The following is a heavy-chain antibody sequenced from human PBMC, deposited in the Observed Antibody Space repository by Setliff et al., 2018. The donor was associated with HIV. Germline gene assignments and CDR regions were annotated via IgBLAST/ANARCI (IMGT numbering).Heavy chain of an antibody. D-gene: IGHD6-19*01. CDR2: VNPSGGST. CDR3: ARDQGDSSGWYAGDY. Sequence: ASVKVSCKASGYTFTSYAIHWVRQAPGQGLEWLGMVNPSGGSTAYAQKFQGRVTMTRDTSTNTVYMDLSGLRSDDTAVYYCARDQGDSSGWYAGDYWGHGTLVTVSS. J-gene: IGHJ4*01. V-gene: IGHV1-46*01. CDR1: GYTFTSYA.